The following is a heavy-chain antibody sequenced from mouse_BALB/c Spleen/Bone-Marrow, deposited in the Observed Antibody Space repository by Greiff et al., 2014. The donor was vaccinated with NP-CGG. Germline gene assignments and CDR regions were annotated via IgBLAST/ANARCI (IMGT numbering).Heavy chain of an antibody. V-gene: IGHV14-3*02. CDR1: GFNIKDTY. CDR3: SRGYYDYLFALDY. J-gene: IGHJ4*01. CDR2: IDPANGNT. D-gene: IGHD5-5*01. Sequence: EVQLQQSGAELVEPGASVKLSCTASGFNIKDTYIYWVKQRPGQGLEWVGRIDPANGNTKYDPKFQGKATIAADTSSNTAYLQLSSLTSEDTAVYYCSRGYYDYLFALDYWGHGTSVTVSS.